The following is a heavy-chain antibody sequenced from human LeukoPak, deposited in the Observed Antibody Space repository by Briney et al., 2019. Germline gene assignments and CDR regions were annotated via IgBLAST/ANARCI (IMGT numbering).Heavy chain of an antibody. D-gene: IGHD5-12*01. CDR1: GGTFSSYA. Sequence: EASVKVSCKASGGTFSSYAISWVRQAPGQGLEWMGGIIPIFGTANYAQKFQGRVTITADESTSTAYMELSSLRSEDTAVYYCARGYVNYYYGMDVWGKGTTVTVSS. CDR2: IIPIFGTA. J-gene: IGHJ6*04. V-gene: IGHV1-69*01. CDR3: ARGYVNYYYGMDV.